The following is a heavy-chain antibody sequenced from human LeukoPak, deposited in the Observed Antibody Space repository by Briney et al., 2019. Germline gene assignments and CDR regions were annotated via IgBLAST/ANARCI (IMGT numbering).Heavy chain of an antibody. J-gene: IGHJ4*02. D-gene: IGHD5-12*01. Sequence: SETLSLTCTVSGGSISSYYWSWIRQPPGKGLEWIGYIYTSGSTNYNPSLKSRVTISVDTSKNQFSLKLSSVTAADTAVYYCARHRYCGYDRPLYYFDYLGQGTLVNVSS. CDR1: GGSISSYY. CDR2: IYTSGST. V-gene: IGHV4-4*09. CDR3: ARHRYCGYDRPLYYFDY.